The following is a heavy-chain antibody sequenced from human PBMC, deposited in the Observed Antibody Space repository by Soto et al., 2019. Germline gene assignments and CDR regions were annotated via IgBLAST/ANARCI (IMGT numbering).Heavy chain of an antibody. CDR3: AKVRDPTEATTNFDS. Sequence: EVQLLESGGGLVQPGGSQRLSGTASGITFSNYAMSWVRQAPGKGLELVSAITSGGRTYYADSVKGRFTIAKDNSKNTLYLQMNSLRAEDTAVYSCAKVRDPTEATTNFDSWGQGTLVTVSS. D-gene: IGHD4-17*01. V-gene: IGHV3-23*01. CDR1: GITFSNYA. J-gene: IGHJ4*02. CDR2: ITSGGRT.